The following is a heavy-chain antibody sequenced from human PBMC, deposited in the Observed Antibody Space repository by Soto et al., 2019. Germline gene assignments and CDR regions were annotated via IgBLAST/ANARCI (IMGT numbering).Heavy chain of an antibody. Sequence: QVQLVESGGGVVQPGRSLRLSCAASGFTFSSYGMHWVRQAPGKGLEWVAVISYDGSNKYYADSVKGRFTISRDNSKNTLYLQMNSLRAEDTAVYYCAKDRRPNDYDGMDVW. CDR3: AKDRRPNDYDGMDV. J-gene: IGHJ6*01. CDR2: ISYDGSNK. V-gene: IGHV3-30*18. D-gene: IGHD6-25*01. CDR1: GFTFSSYG.